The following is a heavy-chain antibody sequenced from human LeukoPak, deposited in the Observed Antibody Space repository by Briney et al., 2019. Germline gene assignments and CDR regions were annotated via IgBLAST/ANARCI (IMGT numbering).Heavy chain of an antibody. CDR2: ITSSSSYI. D-gene: IGHD3-10*01. CDR1: GFTFSTYS. V-gene: IGHV3-21*01. CDR3: ARGSYYGSGSYYWGY. Sequence: GGSLRLSCAAFGFTFSTYSMNWVRQAPGKGLEWVSSITSSSSYIYYTDSAKGRFTISRDNAKNSLYLQMNSLRAEDTAVYYCARGSYYGSGSYYWGYWGQGTLVTVSS. J-gene: IGHJ4*02.